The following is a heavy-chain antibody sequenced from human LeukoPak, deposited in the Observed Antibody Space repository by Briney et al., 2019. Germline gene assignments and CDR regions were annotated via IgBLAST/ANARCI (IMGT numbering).Heavy chain of an antibody. V-gene: IGHV3-7*02. CDR3: AKGSGYASY. D-gene: IGHD5-12*01. CDR2: TNQDGGAE. Sequence: GGSLRLSCVASGFTFSRHWMSWVRQAPGKGLEWVATTNQDGGAEYYVDSVKGRFTISRDNSKNTLYLQMNSLRAEDTAVYYCAKGSGYASYWSQGTLVTVSS. CDR1: GFTFSRHW. J-gene: IGHJ4*02.